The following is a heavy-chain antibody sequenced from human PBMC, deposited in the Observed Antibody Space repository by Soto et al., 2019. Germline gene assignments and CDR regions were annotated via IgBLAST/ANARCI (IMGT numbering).Heavy chain of an antibody. D-gene: IGHD6-19*01. CDR3: ARRSTSGWAPVDH. Sequence: EVQLVESGGGLVQAGESLTLSCAASGFKFSDYWMTWVRQAPGKGLEWLANIKKDGSEQYYVPSVRGRFIISRDNAENSLSLQLNSLRSDATGVYFCARRSTSGWAPVDHWGQGTRVTVS. CDR1: GFKFSDYW. J-gene: IGHJ4*02. CDR2: IKKDGSEQ. V-gene: IGHV3-7*01.